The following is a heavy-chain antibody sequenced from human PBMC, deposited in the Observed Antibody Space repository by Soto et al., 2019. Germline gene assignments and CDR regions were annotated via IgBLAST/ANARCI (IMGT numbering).Heavy chain of an antibody. D-gene: IGHD3-10*01. CDR3: ARVVYYYGSGSYYNDY. CDR1: GFTFSSYW. CDR2: IKQDGSEK. Sequence: GGSLRLSCAASGFTFSSYWMSWVRQAPGKGLEWVANIKQDGSEKYYVDSVKGRFTISRDNAKNSLYLQMNSLRAEDTAVYYCARVVYYYGSGSYYNDYWGQGTLVTVSS. V-gene: IGHV3-7*03. J-gene: IGHJ4*02.